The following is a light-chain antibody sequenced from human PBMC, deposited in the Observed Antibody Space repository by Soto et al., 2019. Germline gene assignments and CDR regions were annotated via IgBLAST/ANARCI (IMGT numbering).Light chain of an antibody. CDR2: AAS. CDR3: QQYDNYPLT. CDR1: QRISSC. J-gene: IGKJ4*01. Sequence: DVRMSLSFSPPSVTDCDRVAITSRESQRISSCLAWYQQKPGKAPKLLIYAASSLQRGVPSRFSGSGSGTEFTLTISNLQPDDFATYYCQQYDNYPLTFGGGTKVDIK. V-gene: IGKV1-5*01.